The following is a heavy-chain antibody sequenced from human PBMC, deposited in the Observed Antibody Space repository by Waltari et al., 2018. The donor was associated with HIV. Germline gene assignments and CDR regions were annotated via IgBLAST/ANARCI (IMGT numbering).Heavy chain of an antibody. CDR2: VTHRGAT. CDR1: GTSFIGYY. J-gene: IGHJ3*01. CDR3: ATLISMTATDGFDV. D-gene: IGHD2-21*02. Sequence: QEHLQQWGAGLLKPSETLSLTCAVYGTSFIGYYWTGIRQSPGEGPEWIGEVTHRGATHYSPSRGSRLSMSSGTFKRQFSLRLQSVSAADTAVYYCATLISMTATDGFDVWSQGTLVTVTS. V-gene: IGHV4-34*01.